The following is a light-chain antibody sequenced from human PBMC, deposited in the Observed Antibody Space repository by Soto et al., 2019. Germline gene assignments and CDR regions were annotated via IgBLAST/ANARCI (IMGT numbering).Light chain of an antibody. CDR3: SSYTSTNFVI. V-gene: IGLV2-14*01. Sequence: QSALTQPASVSGSPGQSITLSCTGSSGDIGDYKYVSWYKQHPGKAPKLMIYDVSNRPSGVSNRFSGSKSGNTASLTISGLQAEDEADYYCSSYTSTNFVIFGGGTKLTVL. CDR2: DVS. J-gene: IGLJ2*01. CDR1: SGDIGDYKY.